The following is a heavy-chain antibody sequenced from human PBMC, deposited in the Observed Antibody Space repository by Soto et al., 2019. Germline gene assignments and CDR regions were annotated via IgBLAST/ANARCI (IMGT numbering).Heavy chain of an antibody. CDR2: IYYSGRT. Sequence: QVQLQESGPGLVKPSQTLSLTCTVSGGSISSGGYYWSWIRQHPGKGLEWIGYIYYSGRTYYNPSLKSRVTISVDTSKNQFSLKLSSVTAADTAVYYCARLLPGTTGTGNWFDPWGHAPLVTVSS. J-gene: IGHJ5*02. CDR1: GGSISSGGYY. CDR3: ARLLPGTTGTGNWFDP. D-gene: IGHD1-1*01. V-gene: IGHV4-31*03.